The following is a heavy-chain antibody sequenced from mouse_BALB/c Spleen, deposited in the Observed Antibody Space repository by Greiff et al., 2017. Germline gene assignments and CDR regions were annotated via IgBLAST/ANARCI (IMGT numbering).Heavy chain of an antibody. CDR3: ARERRHAMDY. D-gene: IGHD2-12*01. CDR2: IWAGGST. Sequence: QVQLKESGPGLVAPSQSLSITCTVSGFSLTSYGVHWVRQPPGKGLEWLGVIWAGGSTNYNSALMSRLSISKDNSKSQVFLIMNSLQTDDTAMYYCARERRHAMDYWGQGTSVTVSS. J-gene: IGHJ4*01. V-gene: IGHV2-9*02. CDR1: GFSLTSYG.